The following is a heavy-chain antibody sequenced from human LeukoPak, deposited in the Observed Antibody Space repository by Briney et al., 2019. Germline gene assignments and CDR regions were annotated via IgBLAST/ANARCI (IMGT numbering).Heavy chain of an antibody. CDR2: IYPNSGGT. J-gene: IGHJ5*02. CDR3: ARVPVGCSSTSCYSDP. D-gene: IGHD2-2*01. CDR1: GYTFTDYY. V-gene: IGHV1-2*02. Sequence: ASVKVSCKASGYTFTDYYMHWVRQAPGQGLEWMGWIYPNSGGTNYAQKFQGRVTMTRDTSISTAYMELSRLRSDDTAVYYCARVPVGCSSTSCYSDPWGQGTLVTVSS.